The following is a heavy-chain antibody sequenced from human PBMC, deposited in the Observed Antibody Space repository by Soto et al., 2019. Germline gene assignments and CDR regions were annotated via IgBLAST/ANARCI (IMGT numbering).Heavy chain of an antibody. CDR3: ATEGRSGWDDY. J-gene: IGHJ4*02. Sequence: QDHLVQSGPEVKRPGASVRISCKASGFTFTDYSLHWVRQAPGQGLEWMGWIDIGNGNRKYSQELQGRVTITSDTSASTAYMDMNSLKFEDTAVYSCATEGRSGWDDYWGQGTLVTVSS. D-gene: IGHD6-19*01. CDR1: GFTFTDYS. CDR2: IDIGNGNR. V-gene: IGHV1-3*04.